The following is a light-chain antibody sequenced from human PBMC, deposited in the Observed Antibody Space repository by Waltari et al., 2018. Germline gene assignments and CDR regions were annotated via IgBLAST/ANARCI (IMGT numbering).Light chain of an antibody. CDR2: DAS. CDR1: QSISTY. Sequence: EIVLPQSPATLSLSPGESATLSCRASQSISTYLSWYQQKPGQPPRLLIYDASNRATGIPARFSGRGSGTDFTLTISSLEPEDFAIYYCQQRTDWLSFGGGTKVEIK. J-gene: IGKJ4*01. V-gene: IGKV3-11*01. CDR3: QQRTDWLS.